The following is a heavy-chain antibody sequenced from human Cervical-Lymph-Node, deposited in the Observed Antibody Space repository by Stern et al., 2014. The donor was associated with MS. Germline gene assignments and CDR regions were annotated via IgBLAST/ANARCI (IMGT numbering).Heavy chain of an antibody. Sequence: QVQLVESGAEVKKPGASVTVSCRVSGGPLSHLAINWLRQLPTHGLEWLGQFDPEDCETGYAQRLQGRLTMTEDTTTGTAYMTLTALTSDDTAVYYCATDRGIKWGPGTLVAVSS. V-gene: IGHV1-24*01. J-gene: IGHJ4*02. D-gene: IGHD3-10*01. CDR3: ATDRGIK. CDR2: FDPEDCET. CDR1: GGPLSHLA.